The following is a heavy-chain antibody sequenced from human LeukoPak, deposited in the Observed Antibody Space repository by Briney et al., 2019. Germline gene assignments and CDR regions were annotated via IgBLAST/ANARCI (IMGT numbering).Heavy chain of an antibody. V-gene: IGHV4-31*11. CDR2: IYYSGTT. D-gene: IGHD4-11*01. CDR3: AREGSDYSNYGSGFDP. J-gene: IGHJ5*02. Sequence: SETLSLTCAVSGGSLSSGTYYWTWIRQHPGKAPEWMGYIYYSGTTVYNPSLKSRLSMSVDTSSNQFSLTLSSLTAADTAVYYCAREGSDYSNYGSGFDPWGQGTLVTVSS. CDR1: GGSLSSGTYY.